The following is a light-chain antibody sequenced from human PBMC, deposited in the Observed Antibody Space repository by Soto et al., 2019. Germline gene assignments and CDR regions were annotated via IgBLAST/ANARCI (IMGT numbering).Light chain of an antibody. J-gene: IGLJ2*01. CDR2: DVS. CDR3: SSYTSSSLLV. Sequence: QSALTQPDSVSGSPGQSITISCTGTSSDVGGYNSVSWYQQHPGKVPKLMIYDVSNRPSGVSDRFSGSKSGNTAALTISGLQAEDEADYYCSSYTSSSLLVFGGGTKLTVL. V-gene: IGLV2-14*01. CDR1: SSDVGGYNS.